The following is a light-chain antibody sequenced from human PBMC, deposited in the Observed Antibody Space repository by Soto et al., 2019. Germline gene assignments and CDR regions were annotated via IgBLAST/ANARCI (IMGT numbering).Light chain of an antibody. J-gene: IGKJ1*01. CDR2: NTF. V-gene: IGKV3-20*01. Sequence: EVVLTQSPGTLSLSPGERATLSCRTSQSVVNYQLAWYRQKPGQAPRLLIYNTFHRATGIPDRFSGTGSETDFTLTISGLELEDFAVYHCQQYGALPPTFGQGTRVEIK. CDR1: QSVVNYQ. CDR3: QQYGALPPT.